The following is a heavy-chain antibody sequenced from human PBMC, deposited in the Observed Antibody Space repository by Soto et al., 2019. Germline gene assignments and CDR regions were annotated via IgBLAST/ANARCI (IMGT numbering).Heavy chain of an antibody. D-gene: IGHD6-19*01. J-gene: IGHJ5*02. CDR3: ARMYSSGSGWFHP. V-gene: IGHV4-31*03. CDR1: GYSITAGGYY. Sequence: TSETLSLTCFVSGYSITAGGYYWSWIRHHPGKGLEWIGSFYSSGSIIYNPSLRSRVSISGDTSSNQFSMSLTSVTAADTARYYCARMYSSGSGWFHPWGQGNLVTVSS. CDR2: FYSSGSI.